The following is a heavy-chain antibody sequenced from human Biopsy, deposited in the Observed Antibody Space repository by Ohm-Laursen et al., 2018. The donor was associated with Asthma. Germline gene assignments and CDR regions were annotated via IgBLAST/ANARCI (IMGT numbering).Heavy chain of an antibody. CDR1: GFTFSSYG. CDR2: IWYDGSNK. D-gene: IGHD6-19*01. CDR3: AREGIAVAHFDY. V-gene: IGHV3-33*01. J-gene: IGHJ4*02. Sequence: SLRLSCAASGFTFSSYGMHWVRQAPGEGLEWVAVIWYDGSNKYYADSVKGRFTISRDNSKNTLYLQMNSLRAEDTAVYYCAREGIAVAHFDYWGQGTLVTGSS.